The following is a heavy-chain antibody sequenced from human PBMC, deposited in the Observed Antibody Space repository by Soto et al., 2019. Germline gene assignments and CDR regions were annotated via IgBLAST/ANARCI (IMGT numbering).Heavy chain of an antibody. Sequence: PGESLKISCKGSGYSFTSYWIGWVRQMPGKGLEWMGIIYPGDSDTRYSPSFQGQVTISADKSISTAYLQWSSLKASDTAMYYCARLRGYCSSTICPFDYWGQGTLVTVSS. CDR1: GYSFTSYW. CDR3: ARLRGYCSSTICPFDY. CDR2: IYPGDSDT. V-gene: IGHV5-51*01. J-gene: IGHJ4*02. D-gene: IGHD2-2*01.